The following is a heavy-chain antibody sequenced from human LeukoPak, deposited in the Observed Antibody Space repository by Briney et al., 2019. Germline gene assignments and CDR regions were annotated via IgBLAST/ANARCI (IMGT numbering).Heavy chain of an antibody. CDR2: INPSGGST. Sequence: ASVKVSCKASGYTFTSYYMHWVRQAPGQGLEWMGIINPSGGSTSYAQKFQGRVTMTEDTSTDTAYMELSSLRSEDTAVYYCATDFREAAGYWGQGTLVTVSS. V-gene: IGHV1-46*01. CDR3: ATDFREAAGY. CDR1: GYTFTSYY. J-gene: IGHJ4*02.